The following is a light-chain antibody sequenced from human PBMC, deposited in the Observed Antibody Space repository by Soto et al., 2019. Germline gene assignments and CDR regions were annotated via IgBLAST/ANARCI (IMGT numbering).Light chain of an antibody. CDR1: QSISVY. J-gene: IGKJ2*01. CDR3: HQYYSSSPT. V-gene: IGKV1-5*01. CDR2: GGS. Sequence: DIQMTQSPSTLSASVGDRVTITCRASQSISVYLAWYQQRPREAPKLLIYGGSSLESGVPSRFSGSGSGTEFTLTISSLQTTDFATYYCHQYYSSSPTFGQGTKLEI.